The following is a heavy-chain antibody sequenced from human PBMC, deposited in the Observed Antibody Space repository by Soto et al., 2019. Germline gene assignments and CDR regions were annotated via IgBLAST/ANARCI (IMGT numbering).Heavy chain of an antibody. CDR3: AKHLFTGGAGPFDY. J-gene: IGHJ4*02. Sequence: EVQLLESGGGLVQPGGSLRLSCAASGFSFTSFSMSWVRQAPGKGLEWVSAISGSSDSTYYADSMKGRFTLSRDISKTTLYLQMNSLRAEDTAVYYCAKHLFTGGAGPFDYWGQGTLVTVSS. V-gene: IGHV3-23*01. CDR2: ISGSSDST. D-gene: IGHD6-19*01. CDR1: GFSFTSFS.